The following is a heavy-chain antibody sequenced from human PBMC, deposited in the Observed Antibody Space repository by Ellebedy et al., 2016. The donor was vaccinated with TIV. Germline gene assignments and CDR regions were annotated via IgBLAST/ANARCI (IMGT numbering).Heavy chain of an antibody. Sequence: ASVKVSXXASGYTFTSYGISWVRQAPGQGLEWMGWISAYNGNTNYAQKLQGRVTMTTDTSTSTAYMELRSLRSDDTAVYYCARADDIVVVPAAQYYYYGMDVWGQGTTVTVSS. V-gene: IGHV1-18*01. J-gene: IGHJ6*02. D-gene: IGHD2-2*01. CDR3: ARADDIVVVPAAQYYYYGMDV. CDR1: GYTFTSYG. CDR2: ISAYNGNT.